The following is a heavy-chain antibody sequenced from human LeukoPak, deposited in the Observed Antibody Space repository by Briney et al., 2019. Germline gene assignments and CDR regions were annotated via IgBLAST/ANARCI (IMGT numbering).Heavy chain of an antibody. J-gene: IGHJ4*02. D-gene: IGHD3-22*01. V-gene: IGHV1-69*13. Sequence: GASVKVSCKASGGTFSSYAISWVRQAPGQGLEWMGRIIPIFGTANYAQKFQGRVTITADESTSTAYMELNSLRSEDTAVYYCASMDDSSGYYTDYWGQGTLVTVSS. CDR1: GGTFSSYA. CDR2: IIPIFGTA. CDR3: ASMDDSSGYYTDY.